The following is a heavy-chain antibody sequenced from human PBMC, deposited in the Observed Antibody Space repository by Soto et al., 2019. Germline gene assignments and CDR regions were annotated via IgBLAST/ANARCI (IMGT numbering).Heavy chain of an antibody. CDR2: ISSSSSYI. J-gene: IGHJ6*02. CDR3: ARDPLEYSSFEHYYGMDV. V-gene: IGHV3-21*01. D-gene: IGHD6-6*01. CDR1: GFTFSSYS. Sequence: VQLVESGGGLVKPGGSLRLSCAASGFTFSSYSMNWVRQAPGKGLEWVSSISSSSSYIYYADSVKGRFTISRDNAKNSLYLQMNSLRAEDTAVYYCARDPLEYSSFEHYYGMDVWGQGTTVTVSS.